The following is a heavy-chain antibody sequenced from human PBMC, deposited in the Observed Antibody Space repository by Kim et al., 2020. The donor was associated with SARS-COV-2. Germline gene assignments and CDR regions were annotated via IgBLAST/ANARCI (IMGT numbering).Heavy chain of an antibody. D-gene: IGHD1-26*01. CDR2: IYYSGST. V-gene: IGHV4-39*07. J-gene: IGHJ6*02. CDR1: GGSISSSSYY. CDR3: ARVVFSGSYYPYYYYYGMDV. Sequence: SETLSLTCTVSGGSISSSSYYWGWIRQPPGKGLEWIGSIYYSGSTYYNPSLKSRVTISVDTSKNQFSLKLSSVTAADTAVYYCARVVFSGSYYPYYYYYGMDVWGQGTTVTVSS.